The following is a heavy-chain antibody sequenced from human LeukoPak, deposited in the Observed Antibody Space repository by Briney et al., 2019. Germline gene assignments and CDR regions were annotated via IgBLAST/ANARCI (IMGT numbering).Heavy chain of an antibody. CDR2: IYHSGST. CDR1: GGSISSYY. Sequence: SETLSLTCTVSGGSISSYYWSWIRQPPGKGLEWIGYIYHSGSTNYNPSLKSRVTISVDTSKNQFSLKLSSVTAADTAVYYCARIRHSGIDYYYYGMDVWGQGTTVTVSS. D-gene: IGHD3-10*01. V-gene: IGHV4-59*01. CDR3: ARIRHSGIDYYYYGMDV. J-gene: IGHJ6*02.